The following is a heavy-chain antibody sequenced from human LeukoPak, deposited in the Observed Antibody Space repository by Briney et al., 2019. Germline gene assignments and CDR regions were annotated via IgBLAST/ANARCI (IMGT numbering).Heavy chain of an antibody. V-gene: IGHV3-74*01. D-gene: IGHD6-19*01. CDR2: IDSDGSST. CDR3: TGGGSITVAGY. J-gene: IGHJ4*02. CDR1: GFTFSTYW. Sequence: QPGGSLRLSCAASGFTFSTYWMHWVRQAPGKGLVWVSRIDSDGSSTNYADSVKGRFTISRDNAKNTLYLQMNSLRAEDTAVYYCTGGGSITVAGYRGQGTLVTVSS.